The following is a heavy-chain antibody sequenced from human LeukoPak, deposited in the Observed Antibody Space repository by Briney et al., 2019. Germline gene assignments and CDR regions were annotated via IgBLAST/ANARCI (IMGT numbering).Heavy chain of an antibody. D-gene: IGHD3-9*01. CDR1: GYSISSGYY. CDR3: ARDGYYDIVTANSDY. Sequence: PSETLSLTCTVSGYSISSGYYWGWIRPPPGKGLEWIGSIYHSGSTYYNPSLKSRVTISVDTSKNQFSLKLSSVTAADTAEYYGARDGYYDIVTANSDYWGQGTLVTVSS. J-gene: IGHJ4*02. CDR2: IYHSGST. V-gene: IGHV4-38-2*02.